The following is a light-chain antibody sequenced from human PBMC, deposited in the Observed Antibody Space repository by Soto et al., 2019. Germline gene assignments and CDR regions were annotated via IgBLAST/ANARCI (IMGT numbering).Light chain of an antibody. Sequence: QSALTQPASVSGSPGQSITISCTGTSSDVGGYNYVSWYQQHPGKAPELMIYEVSNRPSGVSNRFSGSKSGNTASLTISGLQAEDEADYYCSSYTSSSTWVFGGGTKVTV. V-gene: IGLV2-14*01. J-gene: IGLJ3*02. CDR2: EVS. CDR1: SSDVGGYNY. CDR3: SSYTSSSTWV.